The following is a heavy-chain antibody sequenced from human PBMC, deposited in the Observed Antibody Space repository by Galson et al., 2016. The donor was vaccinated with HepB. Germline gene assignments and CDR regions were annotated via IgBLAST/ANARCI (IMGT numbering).Heavy chain of an antibody. CDR2: TYYRSKWYH. J-gene: IGHJ3*02. V-gene: IGHV6-1*01. CDR3: ARGACIGCAVDT. CDR1: GDSVSNNSAA. Sequence: CAISGDSVSNNSAAWNWIRQSPSRGLGWLGRTYYRSKWYHNYALSVKSRLTINPDTSKNQFSLQLNAVTPEDTAVYYCARGACIGCAVDTWGHGTMVSVSS.